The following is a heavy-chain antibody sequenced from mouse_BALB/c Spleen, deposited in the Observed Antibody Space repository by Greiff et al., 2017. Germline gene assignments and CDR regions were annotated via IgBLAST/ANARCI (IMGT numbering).Heavy chain of an antibody. CDR1: GFTFSGYY. CDR3: ARAYYYGSSAWFAY. D-gene: IGHD1-1*01. CDR2: ISDGGSYT. V-gene: IGHV5-4*02. Sequence: EVHLVESGGGLVKPGGSLKLSCAASGFTFSGYYMYWVRQTPEKRLEWVATISDGGSYTYYPDSVKGRFTISRDNAKNNLYLQMSSLKSEDTAMYYCARAYYYGSSAWFAYWGQGTLVTVAA. J-gene: IGHJ3*01.